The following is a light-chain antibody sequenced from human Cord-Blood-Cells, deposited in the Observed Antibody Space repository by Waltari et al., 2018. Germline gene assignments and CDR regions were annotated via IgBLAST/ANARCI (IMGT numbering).Light chain of an antibody. CDR1: SSDVGGYNY. J-gene: IGLJ3*02. CDR2: DVS. Sequence: QSALTQTASVSGSPGQSLPISCTGTSSDVGGYNYVSWYQQHPGKAPNLIIYDVSNRPSGVSNRFSGSKSGNTASLTISGLQAEDEADYYCSSYTSSSTWVFGGGTKLTVL. V-gene: IGLV2-14*01. CDR3: SSYTSSSTWV.